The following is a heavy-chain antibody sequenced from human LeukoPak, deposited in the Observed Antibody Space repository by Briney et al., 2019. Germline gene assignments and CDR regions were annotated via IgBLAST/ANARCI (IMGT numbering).Heavy chain of an antibody. CDR1: VFTLSSNY. D-gene: IGHD1-26*01. V-gene: IGHV3-53*04. Sequence: GGSLRLSCAASVFTLSSNYMSWVRQAPGKGLEWVSVIYSGGSTYYADSVKGRFTISRHNSKNTLYPQMNSLRAEDTAVYYCASRRNSGSYSWGQGTLVTVSS. CDR2: IYSGGST. J-gene: IGHJ4*02. CDR3: ASRRNSGSYS.